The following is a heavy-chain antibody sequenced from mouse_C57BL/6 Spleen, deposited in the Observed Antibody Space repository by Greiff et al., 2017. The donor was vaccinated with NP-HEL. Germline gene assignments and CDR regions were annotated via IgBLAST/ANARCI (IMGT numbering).Heavy chain of an antibody. CDR2: IHPNSGST. D-gene: IGHD2-2*01. CDR3: ARGGYDDYFDV. Sequence: QVQLQQSGAELVKPGASVKLSCKASGYTFTSYWMHWVKQRPGQGLEWIGMIHPNSGSTNYNEKFKSKATLTVDKSSSTAYMQLSSLTSEDSAVYYCARGGYDDYFDVWGTGTTVTVSS. V-gene: IGHV1-64*01. CDR1: GYTFTSYW. J-gene: IGHJ1*03.